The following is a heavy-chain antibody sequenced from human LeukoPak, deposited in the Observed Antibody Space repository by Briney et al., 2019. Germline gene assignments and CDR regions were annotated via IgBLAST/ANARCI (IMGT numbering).Heavy chain of an antibody. CDR3: ARLIGAVGAQGGDFDV. CDR2: IYHSGST. D-gene: IGHD1-26*01. CDR1: GGSISSSSYS. Sequence: SETLSLTCTVSGGSISSSSYSWGWIRQPPGEGLGWIGSIYHSGSTHYNPSLRSRVTISIDTSTNQFSLKMSSVTAADTAVFYCARLIGAVGAQGGDFDVWGQGTMVTVSS. J-gene: IGHJ3*01. V-gene: IGHV4-39*01.